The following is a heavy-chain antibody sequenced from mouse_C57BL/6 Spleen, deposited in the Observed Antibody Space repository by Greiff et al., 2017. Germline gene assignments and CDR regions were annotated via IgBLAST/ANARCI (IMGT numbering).Heavy chain of an antibody. J-gene: IGHJ4*01. D-gene: IGHD4-1*01. CDR1: GFSFNTYA. Sequence: EVKLLESGGGLVQPKGSLKLSCAASGFSFNTYAMNWVRQAPGKGLEWVARIRSKSNNYATYYADSVKDRFTISRDDSESMLYLQMNNLKTEDTAMYYCVRHGTGPYAMDYWGQGTSVTVSS. V-gene: IGHV10-1*01. CDR3: VRHGTGPYAMDY. CDR2: IRSKSNNYAT.